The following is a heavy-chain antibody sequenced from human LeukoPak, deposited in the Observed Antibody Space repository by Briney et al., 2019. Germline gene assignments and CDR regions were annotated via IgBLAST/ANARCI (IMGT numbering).Heavy chain of an antibody. CDR1: GFSLRNYG. D-gene: IGHD7-27*01. CDR2: ISYDESTK. J-gene: IGHJ4*01. CDR3: ARDLWGDSDY. Sequence: PGGSLRLSCVASGFSLRNYGMHWVRQTPGKGLEWVAVISYDESTKNYAESVKGRFTISRDTSKNTVFLQMSSLRVEDTAVYHCARDLWGDSDYWGQGTLVTVSS. V-gene: IGHV3-30*03.